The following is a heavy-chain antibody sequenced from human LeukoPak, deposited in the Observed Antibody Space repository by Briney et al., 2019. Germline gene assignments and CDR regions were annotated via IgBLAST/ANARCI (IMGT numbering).Heavy chain of an antibody. Sequence: SETLSLTCTVSGYSISGGYYWGWIRQPPGKGLEWIGSIYHSGSTYYNPSPKSRVTISVDTSKNQFSLKLSSVTAADTAVYYCARDQGGGTTPFFDYWGQGTLVTVSS. D-gene: IGHD1-1*01. J-gene: IGHJ4*02. CDR1: GYSISGGYY. CDR3: ARDQGGGTTPFFDY. V-gene: IGHV4-38-2*02. CDR2: IYHSGST.